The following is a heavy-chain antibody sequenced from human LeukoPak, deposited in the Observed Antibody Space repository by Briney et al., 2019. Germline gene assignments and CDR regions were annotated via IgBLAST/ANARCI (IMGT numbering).Heavy chain of an antibody. D-gene: IGHD3-10*01. CDR1: GFTFSSYS. CDR2: ISSSSSYI. CDR3: ARGTRVQLPRYYSHGLAL. J-gene: IGHJ6*02. V-gene: IGHV3-21*01. Sequence: GGSLRLSCAASGFTFSSYSMNWVRQAPGKGLEWVSSISSSSSYIYYSDSVKGRFTASRDNSKNMLFLQMNDLAVEDTAVYFCARGTRVQLPRYYSHGLALWGQGTTVIVSS.